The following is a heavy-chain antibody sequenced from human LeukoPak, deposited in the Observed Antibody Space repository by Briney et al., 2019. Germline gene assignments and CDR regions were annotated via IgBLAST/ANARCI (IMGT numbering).Heavy chain of an antibody. CDR3: ATGLTGNPLDY. V-gene: IGHV4-30-4*08. CDR2: IYYSGST. Sequence: SETLSLTCTVSGGSISSGDYYWSWIRQPPGKGLEWIGYIYYSGSTYYNPSLKSRVTISVDTSKNQFSLKLSSVTAADTAVYYCATGLTGNPLDYWGQGTLVTVSS. J-gene: IGHJ4*02. D-gene: IGHD1-20*01. CDR1: GGSISSGDYY.